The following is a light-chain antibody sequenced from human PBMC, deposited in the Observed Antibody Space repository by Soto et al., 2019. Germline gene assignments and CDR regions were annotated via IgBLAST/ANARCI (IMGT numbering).Light chain of an antibody. CDR3: QQSHSLPYT. V-gene: IGKV1-39*01. CDR1: QSISTD. CDR2: AAS. J-gene: IGKJ2*01. Sequence: DIQMTQSPSSLSASVGDRVTITCRASQSISTDLNWYKQEPGKAHKLLIYAASTLQSGVPSRFRGSGSGTDFTRTISSLHPEDFATYYCQQSHSLPYTFGQGTKLEIK.